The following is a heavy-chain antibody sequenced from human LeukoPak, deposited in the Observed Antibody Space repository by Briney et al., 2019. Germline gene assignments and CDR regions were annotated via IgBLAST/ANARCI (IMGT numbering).Heavy chain of an antibody. CDR1: GDSSSSYY. Sequence: SETLSLTCTVCGDSSSSYYWRWIREPPGKGLEWIGYIYYSGSPNYHPSLKSRVPIPVDTSKKQFSPKLSHVTPPDTGSLYCARNYPSGDYPFNWYFDLWGRGTLVTVSS. CDR3: ARNYPSGDYPFNWYFDL. D-gene: IGHD4-17*01. J-gene: IGHJ2*01. CDR2: IYYSGSP. V-gene: IGHV4-59*01.